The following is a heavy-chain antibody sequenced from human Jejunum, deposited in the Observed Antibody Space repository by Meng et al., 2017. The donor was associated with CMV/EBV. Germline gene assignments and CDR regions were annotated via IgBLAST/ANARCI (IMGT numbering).Heavy chain of an antibody. D-gene: IGHD1-14*01. CDR3: ALGLYTTSWFFDL. Sequence: VSGYAITDYYIHWVQQAAREGLEWMGLVDPEDSETIYAEKSQGRITISADTSTDTIYMELSSLRSEDTAVYFCALGLYTTSWFFDLWGRGTLVTVSS. V-gene: IGHV1-69-2*01. J-gene: IGHJ2*01. CDR1: GYAITDYY. CDR2: VDPEDSET.